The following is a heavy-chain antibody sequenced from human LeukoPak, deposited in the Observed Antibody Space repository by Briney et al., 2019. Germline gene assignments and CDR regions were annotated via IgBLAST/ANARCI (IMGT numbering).Heavy chain of an antibody. D-gene: IGHD6-19*01. CDR2: ISYDGSYK. CDR1: EFTFSTYG. V-gene: IGHV3-30*18. Sequence: PGRSLRLSCAASEFTFSTYGMHWVRQAPGKGLEWVAVISYDGSYKFYADSVKGRFTISRDNSKNTLYLQMNSLRAEDTAVYYCAKQWLEERIIDYWGQGTLVTVSS. CDR3: AKQWLEERIIDY. J-gene: IGHJ4*02.